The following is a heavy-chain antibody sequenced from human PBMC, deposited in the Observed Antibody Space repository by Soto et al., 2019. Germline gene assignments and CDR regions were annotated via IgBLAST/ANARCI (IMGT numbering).Heavy chain of an antibody. CDR1: GGTFSSYA. Sequence: QVQLVQSGAEVKKPGSSVKVSCKASGGTFSSYAISWVRQAPGQGLEWMGGIIPIFGTANYAQKFQGRVTITADKSASTAYMELSSLRSEDTAVYYCARSIVVVVAAKDYYYYGMDVWGQGTTVTVSS. CDR2: IIPIFGTA. V-gene: IGHV1-69*06. CDR3: ARSIVVVVAAKDYYYYGMDV. D-gene: IGHD2-15*01. J-gene: IGHJ6*02.